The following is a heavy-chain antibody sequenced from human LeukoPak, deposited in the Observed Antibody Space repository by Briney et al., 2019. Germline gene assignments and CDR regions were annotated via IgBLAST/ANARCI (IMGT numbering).Heavy chain of an antibody. CDR1: GGSISSSSYY. Sequence: SETLFLTCTVSGGSISSSSYYWGWIRQPPGKGLEWIGSIYYSGSTYYNPSLKSRVTISVDTSKNQFSLKLSSVTAADTAVYYCARLDLWFGDDYWGQGTLVTVSS. V-gene: IGHV4-39*01. CDR2: IYYSGST. J-gene: IGHJ4*02. CDR3: ARLDLWFGDDY. D-gene: IGHD3-10*01.